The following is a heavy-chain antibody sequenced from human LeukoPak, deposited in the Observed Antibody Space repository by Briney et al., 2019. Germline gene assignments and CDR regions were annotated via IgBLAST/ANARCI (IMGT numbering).Heavy chain of an antibody. V-gene: IGHV4-59*01. CDR3: AGAMVRGVIRENWFDP. CDR2: IYYSGST. J-gene: IGHJ5*02. CDR1: GGSISSYY. Sequence: SXXLSLTCTVSGGSISSYYWSWIRQPPGKGLEWIGYIYYSGSTNYNPSLKSRVTISVDTSKNQFSLKLSSVTAADTAVYYCAGAMVRGVIRENWFDPWGQGTLVTVSS. D-gene: IGHD3-10*01.